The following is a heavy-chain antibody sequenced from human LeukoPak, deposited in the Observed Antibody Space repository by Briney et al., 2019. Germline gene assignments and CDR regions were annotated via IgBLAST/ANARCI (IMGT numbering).Heavy chain of an antibody. CDR2: IYYSGST. J-gene: IGHJ5*02. V-gene: IGHV4-39*07. CDR1: GGSISSSSYY. Sequence: SSETLSLTCTVSGGSISSSSYYWGWIRQPPGKGLEWIGSIYYSGSTYYNPSLKSRVTISVDTSKNQFSLKLSSVTAADTAVYYCARRALLKFDPWGQGTLVTVSS. CDR3: ARRALLKFDP.